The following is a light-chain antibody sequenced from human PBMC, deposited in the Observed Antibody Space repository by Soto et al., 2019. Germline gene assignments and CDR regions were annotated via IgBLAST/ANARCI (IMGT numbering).Light chain of an antibody. CDR1: QSISTR. Sequence: DIQMTQSPSTLSASVGDRVTITCRASQSISTRMAWYQQKPGKAPKVLIYDASNLDSGVPSTFSGSGSGTEFALTISSLQPADFATYYCQQYDDYPRTFGQGTKVEIK. J-gene: IGKJ1*01. CDR3: QQYDDYPRT. V-gene: IGKV1-5*01. CDR2: DAS.